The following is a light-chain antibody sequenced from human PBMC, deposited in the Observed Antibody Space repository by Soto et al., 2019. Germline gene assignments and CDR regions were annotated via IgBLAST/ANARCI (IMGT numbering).Light chain of an antibody. V-gene: IGLV2-14*01. CDR1: SSDVGGYNS. J-gene: IGLJ1*01. CDR2: EVN. CDR3: NSYTSSTTYA. Sequence: QSALTQPASVSGSPGQSITISCTGTSSDVGGYNSVSWYQQHPGKAPKLMIYEVNNRPSGVSNRFSGSKSGNTASLTISGLQAEDEADYYCNSYTSSTTYAFGTGTKVTVL.